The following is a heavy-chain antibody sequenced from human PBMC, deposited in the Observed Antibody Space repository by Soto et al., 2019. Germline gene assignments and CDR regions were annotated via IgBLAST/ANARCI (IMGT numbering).Heavy chain of an antibody. CDR2: IRSEAHSYAT. J-gene: IGHJ4*02. Sequence: EVQLVESGGGLVQPGGSLKLSCAASGFTFSGSAVHWVRQASGRGLEWVGRIRSEAHSYATEYAASVKGRFTISRDDSKNTASLQMNGLKTEDTAVYYCTSHGVGNLDDADYPLDSWGQGTLVTVSS. V-gene: IGHV3-73*01. CDR3: TSHGVGNLDDADYPLDS. CDR1: GFTFSGSA. D-gene: IGHD4-17*01.